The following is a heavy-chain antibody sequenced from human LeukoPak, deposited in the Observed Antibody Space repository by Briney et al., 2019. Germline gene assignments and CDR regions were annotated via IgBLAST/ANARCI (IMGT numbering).Heavy chain of an antibody. CDR1: GDSISVYY. D-gene: IGHD6-13*01. Sequence: ETLSLTCTVSGDSISVYYWTWIRQPAGKGLEWIGRIYTSGSANYNPSLKSRVTMSVDTSKNQFSLRLTSVTAADTAVYCARGGDSSSWSVDHWGQGTLVTVSS. J-gene: IGHJ4*02. CDR2: IYTSGSA. CDR3: ARGGDSSSWSVDH. V-gene: IGHV4-4*07.